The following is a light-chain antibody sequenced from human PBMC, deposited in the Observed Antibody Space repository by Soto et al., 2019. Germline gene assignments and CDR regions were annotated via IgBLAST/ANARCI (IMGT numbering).Light chain of an antibody. J-gene: IGLJ1*01. V-gene: IGLV2-8*01. CDR2: EVS. CDR3: SSYAGSNV. Sequence: SGLTQPPSTSGSPGQSIPISCTGTSSDVGGYNYVSWYQQHPGKAPKLMIYEVSKRPSGVPDRFSGSKSGNTASLTVSGLQAEDEADYYCSSYAGSNVFGTGTKVTAL. CDR1: SSDVGGYNY.